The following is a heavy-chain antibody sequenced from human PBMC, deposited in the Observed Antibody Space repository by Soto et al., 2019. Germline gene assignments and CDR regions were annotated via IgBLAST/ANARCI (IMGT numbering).Heavy chain of an antibody. CDR3: AIYGSGSFYYYYGMDV. CDR2: INPSGGST. CDR1: GYTFTSYY. V-gene: IGHV1-46*03. Sequence: ASVKVSCKASGYTFTSYYMHWVRQAPGQGLEWMGIINPSGGSTSYAQKFQGRVTMTRDTSTSTVYMELSSLRSEDTAVYYCAIYGSGSFYYYYGMDVWGQGTTVTVSS. J-gene: IGHJ6*02. D-gene: IGHD3-10*01.